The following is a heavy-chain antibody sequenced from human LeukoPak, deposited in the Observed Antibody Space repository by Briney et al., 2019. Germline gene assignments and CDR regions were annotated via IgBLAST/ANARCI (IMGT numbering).Heavy chain of an antibody. CDR3: ARVSVGLTAILRYFDY. CDR1: GYSLTELS. J-gene: IGHJ4*02. D-gene: IGHD2-21*02. Sequence: ASVKISCKVSGYSLTELSMYWVRQAPGKGLEWRGGFDPEDGETMYAQKLQGRVTMTEDTSTDTAYMELSRLRSEDTAVYYCARVSVGLTAILRYFDYWGQGTLVTVSS. CDR2: FDPEDGET. V-gene: IGHV1-24*01.